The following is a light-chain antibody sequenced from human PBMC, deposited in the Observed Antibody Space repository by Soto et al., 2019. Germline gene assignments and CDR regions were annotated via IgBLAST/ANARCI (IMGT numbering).Light chain of an antibody. CDR1: QSVSNY. Sequence: ENVLTQYPTTLSLSPGEKATLSFRASQSVSNYLAWYQQKPGQAPRLLIYGASTRATGIPARFSGSGSGADFTLTISSLEPEDFAVYYCQQRNIWPPVTFGQGTRLEIK. CDR3: QQRNIWPPVT. CDR2: GAS. V-gene: IGKV3-11*01. J-gene: IGKJ5*01.